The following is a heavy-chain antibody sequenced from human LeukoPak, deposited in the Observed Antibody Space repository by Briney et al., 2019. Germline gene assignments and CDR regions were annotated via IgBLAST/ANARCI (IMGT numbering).Heavy chain of an antibody. CDR1: GGSISSSDYY. CDR2: ICYGGST. CDR3: ARALGYCSGGSCTRGYNWFDP. Sequence: PSGTLSLTCAVSGGSISSSDYYWGWIRQPPGKGLEWIGSICYGGSTYYNPSLKSRVTISVDTSMNQFSLKLSFVTTADTAVYYCARALGYCSGGSCTRGYNWFDPWGQGTLVTVPS. J-gene: IGHJ5*02. D-gene: IGHD2-15*01. V-gene: IGHV4-39*01.